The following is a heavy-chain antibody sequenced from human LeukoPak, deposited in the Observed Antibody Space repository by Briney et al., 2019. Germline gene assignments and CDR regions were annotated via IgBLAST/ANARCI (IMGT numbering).Heavy chain of an antibody. V-gene: IGHV4-59*01. CDR1: GGSISYY. Sequence: SETLSLTCTVSGGSISYYYSWIRQPPAKGLEWIGYVYYTGSTNYNPSLRCRVTISLDTSRNQFSLNLSSVTAADTAVYYCARDPGAPYYFYGLDVWGKGTTVTVSS. J-gene: IGHJ6*01. CDR3: ARDPGAPYYFYGLDV. D-gene: IGHD3-10*01. CDR2: VYYTGST.